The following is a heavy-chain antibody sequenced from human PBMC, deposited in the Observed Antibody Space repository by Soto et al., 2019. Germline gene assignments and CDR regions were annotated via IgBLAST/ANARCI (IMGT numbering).Heavy chain of an antibody. CDR2: IYWDDAK. CDR3: AHAYGGRSLY. D-gene: IGHD1-26*01. V-gene: IGHV2-5*02. Sequence: QITLKESGPPLVKPTQTLTLTCTFSGFSLSTSRVGVGWIRQPPGKALEWLAVIYWDDAKTYRPSLKSRLTITQDTSKNQVALTMTIMDPVDTATYYCAHAYGGRSLYWGQGTLVTVSS. J-gene: IGHJ4*02. CDR1: GFSLSTSRVG.